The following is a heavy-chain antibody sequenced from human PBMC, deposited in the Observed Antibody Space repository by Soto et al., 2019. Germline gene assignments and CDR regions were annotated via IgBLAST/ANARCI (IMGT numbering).Heavy chain of an antibody. V-gene: IGHV1-69*12. CDR3: ARDEEGYSSTGEYGMDV. D-gene: IGHD6-13*01. CDR1: GGTFSSYA. J-gene: IGHJ6*02. Sequence: QVQLVQSGAEVKKPGSSVKVSCKASGGTFSSYAISWVRQAPGQGLEWMGGIIPIFGTANYAQKFQGRVTITADESTSTAYMELSSLRSEDTAVYYWARDEEGYSSTGEYGMDVWGQGTTVTVSS. CDR2: IIPIFGTA.